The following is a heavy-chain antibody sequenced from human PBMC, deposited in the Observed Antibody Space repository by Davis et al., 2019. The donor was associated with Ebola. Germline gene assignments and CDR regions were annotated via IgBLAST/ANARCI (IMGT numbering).Heavy chain of an antibody. CDR1: GFTFDDYA. D-gene: IGHD3-22*01. CDR2: ISGSGGST. V-gene: IGHV3-23*01. CDR3: AKDLYYYDSSGYGWFDP. Sequence: GESLKISCAASGFTFDDYAMHWVRQAPGKGLEWVSLISGSGGSTYYADSVKGRFTISRDNSKNTLYLQMNSLRAEDTAVYYCAKDLYYYDSSGYGWFDPWGQGTLVTVSS. J-gene: IGHJ5*02.